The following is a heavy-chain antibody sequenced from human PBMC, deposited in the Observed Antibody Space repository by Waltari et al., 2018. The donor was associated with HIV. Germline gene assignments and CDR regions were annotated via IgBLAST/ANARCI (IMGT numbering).Heavy chain of an antibody. D-gene: IGHD3-16*01. CDR2: IDYSGTT. J-gene: IGHJ4*02. CDR1: GDSVSGSSFY. V-gene: IGHV4-61*01. CDR3: ARLGIRGRSTRIDY. Sequence: QVQLQESGPGLVKPSETLSLTCTVSGDSVSGSSFYWSWFRQPPGKGLEWIGYIDYSGTTNYSPSLKSRASLSVATSENQFSLKLSSVTTADTALYFCARLGIRGRSTRIDYWGQGILVIVSS.